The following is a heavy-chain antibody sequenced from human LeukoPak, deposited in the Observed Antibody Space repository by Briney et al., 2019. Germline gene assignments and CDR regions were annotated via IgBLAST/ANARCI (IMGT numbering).Heavy chain of an antibody. CDR2: ISCDGSTN. CDR3: ARDWGSAEH. V-gene: IGHV3-74*01. D-gene: IGHD3-16*01. J-gene: IGHJ1*01. Sequence: GGSLTLSCAVSGFTFSSYWMRWVRQAPGKGLVWVWHISCDGSTNDYADSVKGRLPLSKDNAKNTPYLQMNSLRAEDTAVYYCARDWGSAEHWGQGTLVTVSS. CDR1: GFTFSSYW.